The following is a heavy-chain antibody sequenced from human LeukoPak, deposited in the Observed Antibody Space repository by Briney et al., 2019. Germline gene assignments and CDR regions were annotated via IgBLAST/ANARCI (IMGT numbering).Heavy chain of an antibody. Sequence: ASVKVSCKASGYTFTGYYMHWVRQAPGQGLEWMGRINPNSGGTNYAQKFQGRVTMTRDTSISTAYMELSRLRSDDTAVYYCARCLGRTMVRGTYLDYWGQGTLVTVSS. CDR2: INPNSGGT. D-gene: IGHD3-10*01. V-gene: IGHV1-2*06. J-gene: IGHJ4*02. CDR3: ARCLGRTMVRGTYLDY. CDR1: GYTFTGYY.